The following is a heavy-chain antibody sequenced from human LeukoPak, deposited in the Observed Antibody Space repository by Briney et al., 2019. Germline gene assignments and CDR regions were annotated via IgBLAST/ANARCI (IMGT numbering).Heavy chain of an antibody. CDR2: ISYDGSNK. Sequence: PGRSLRLSCAASGFTFSSYAMPWVRQAPGKGLEWVAVISYDGSNKYYADSVKGRFTISRDNSKNTLYLQMNSLRAEDTAVYYCARGGSSSWYGLYFDYWGQGTLVTVSS. CDR1: GFTFSSYA. J-gene: IGHJ4*02. D-gene: IGHD6-13*01. CDR3: ARGGSSSWYGLYFDY. V-gene: IGHV3-30-3*01.